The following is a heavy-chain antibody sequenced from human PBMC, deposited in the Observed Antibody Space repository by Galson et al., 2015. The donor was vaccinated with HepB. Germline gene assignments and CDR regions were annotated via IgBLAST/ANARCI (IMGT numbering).Heavy chain of an antibody. V-gene: IGHV3-30-3*01. D-gene: IGHD6-13*01. CDR2: ISYDGSNK. CDR3: ARDPHIAAAGTVGYFQH. CDR1: GFTFSSYA. J-gene: IGHJ1*01. Sequence: SLRLSCAASGFTFSSYAMHWVRQAPGKGLEWVAVISYDGSNKYYADSVKGRFTISRDNSKNTLYLQMNSLRAEDTAVYYCARDPHIAAAGTVGYFQHWGQGTLVTVSS.